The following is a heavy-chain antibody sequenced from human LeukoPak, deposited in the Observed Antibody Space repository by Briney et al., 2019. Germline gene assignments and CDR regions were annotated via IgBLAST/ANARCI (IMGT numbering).Heavy chain of an antibody. CDR1: GFTFSSYW. CDR2: IKQDGSEK. V-gene: IGHV3-7*01. Sequence: GGSLRLPCAASGFTFSSYWMSWVRQAPGKGLEWVANIKQDGSEKYYVDSVKGRFTISRDNAKNSLYLQMNSLRAEDTAVYYCARTVVGATTDYWGQGTLVTVSS. J-gene: IGHJ4*02. CDR3: ARTVVGATTDY. D-gene: IGHD1-26*01.